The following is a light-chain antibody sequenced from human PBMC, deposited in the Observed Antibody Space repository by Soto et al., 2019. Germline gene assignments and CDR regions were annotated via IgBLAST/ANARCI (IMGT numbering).Light chain of an antibody. CDR1: QSVSSSY. J-gene: IGKJ1*01. CDR2: GAS. V-gene: IGKV3-20*01. Sequence: EIVLTQSPGTLSLSPGERATLSCRARQSVSSSYLAWYQQKPGQSPSLLIYGASSRATGIPDRFSGRGSGTDFTLIISRLEPEDFAVYYCQQYGRSPWTFGQANKVEIK. CDR3: QQYGRSPWT.